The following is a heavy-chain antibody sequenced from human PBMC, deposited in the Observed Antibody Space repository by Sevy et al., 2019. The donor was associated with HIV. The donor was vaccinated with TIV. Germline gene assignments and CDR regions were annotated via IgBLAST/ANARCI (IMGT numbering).Heavy chain of an antibody. CDR1: GFTFSGYW. V-gene: IGHV3-7*01. Sequence: LSLTCAASGFTFSGYWMTWVRQAPGKGLEGVANLKEDGSAEYYVDSVKGRFTISRDNAKNSLFLQLNSLRVEDTAMYYCARDSPGYGAYDYLGQGTLVTVSS. D-gene: IGHD5-18*01. J-gene: IGHJ4*02. CDR3: ARDSPGYGAYDY. CDR2: LKEDGSAE.